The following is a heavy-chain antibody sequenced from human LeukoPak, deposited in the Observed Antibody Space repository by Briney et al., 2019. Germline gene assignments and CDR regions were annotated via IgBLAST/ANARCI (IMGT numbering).Heavy chain of an antibody. CDR3: ARGLRVVSGTSPAVDI. CDR2: INWNGGST. Sequence: SGGSLRLSCAASGFTFDDYGMSWVRQAPGKGLEWVSGINWNGGSTGYADSVKGRFTISRDNAKNSLYLQMNSLRAEDTALYYCARGLRVVSGTSPAVDIWGQGTMVTVSS. D-gene: IGHD3-10*01. CDR1: GFTFDDYG. J-gene: IGHJ3*02. V-gene: IGHV3-20*04.